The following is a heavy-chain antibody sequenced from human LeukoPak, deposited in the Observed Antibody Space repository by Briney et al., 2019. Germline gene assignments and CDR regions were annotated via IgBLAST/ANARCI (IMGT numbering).Heavy chain of an antibody. Sequence: GESLQISCKGSGYIFTSYWIGWVRPLPGKGLEWMGIIYPGDSDTRYSPSFQGQVTISADKSISTAYLQWSSLKASDTAMYYCARHPVPRVPAAEYNWFDPWGQGTLVTVSS. D-gene: IGHD2-2*01. CDR1: GYIFTSYW. CDR2: IYPGDSDT. J-gene: IGHJ5*02. V-gene: IGHV5-51*01. CDR3: ARHPVPRVPAAEYNWFDP.